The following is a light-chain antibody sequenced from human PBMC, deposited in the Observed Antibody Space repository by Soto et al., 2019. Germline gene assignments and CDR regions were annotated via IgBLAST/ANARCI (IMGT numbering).Light chain of an antibody. Sequence: EVVMTQSPATLSVSPGERATLSCRASQSVSSNLAGYQQKPGQAPRLLIYGASTRATGIPAKFSASGSGTEFTLTISSLQSEDFAVYYCQQYNDWWTFGQGTKVEIK. J-gene: IGKJ1*01. CDR2: GAS. V-gene: IGKV3-15*01. CDR1: QSVSSN. CDR3: QQYNDWWT.